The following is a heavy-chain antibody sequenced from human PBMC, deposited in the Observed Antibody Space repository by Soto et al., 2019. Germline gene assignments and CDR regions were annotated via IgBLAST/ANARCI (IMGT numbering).Heavy chain of an antibody. CDR2: ISYDGSNK. CDR3: AKCPPRIAVAGEYYYYYYMDV. J-gene: IGHJ6*03. V-gene: IGHV3-30*18. D-gene: IGHD6-19*01. Sequence: GGSLRLSCAASGFTFSSYGMHWVRQAPGKGLEWVAVISYDGSNKYYADSVKGRFTISRDNSKNTLYLQMNSLRAEDTAVYYCAKCPPRIAVAGEYYYYYYMDVWGKGTTVTVSS. CDR1: GFTFSSYG.